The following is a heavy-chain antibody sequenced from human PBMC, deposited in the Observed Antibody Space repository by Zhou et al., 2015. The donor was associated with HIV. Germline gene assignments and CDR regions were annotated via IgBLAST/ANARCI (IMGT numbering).Heavy chain of an antibody. CDR2: MNPNSHNV. CDR1: GYTFTSCD. D-gene: IGHD5-18*01. J-gene: IGHJ3*02. CDR3: ARRGTQLWSDSFDI. Sequence: QVQLVQSGAEVKNPGASVRVSCEASGYTFTSCDINWVRQAAGQGLEWMGWMNPNSHNVDYAQKFQGRVTMTGDTSMRTVYMELSGLRSEDTAVYYCARRGTQLWSDSFDIWGQGTMVTVSS. V-gene: IGHV1-8*01.